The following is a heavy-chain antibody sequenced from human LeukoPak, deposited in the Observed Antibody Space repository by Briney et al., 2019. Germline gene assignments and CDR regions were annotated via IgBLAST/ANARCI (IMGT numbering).Heavy chain of an antibody. D-gene: IGHD3-16*02. CDR3: TTQTIMITFGGVIVHYFDY. Sequence: GGSLRLSCAASGFTFSNAWMSWVRQAPGKGLEWVGRIKSKTDGGTTDYAAPVKGRFTISRDDSKNTLYLQMNSLKTEDTAVYYCTTQTIMITFGGVIVHYFDYWGQGTLVTVSS. V-gene: IGHV3-15*01. J-gene: IGHJ4*02. CDR2: IKSKTDGGTT. CDR1: GFTFSNAW.